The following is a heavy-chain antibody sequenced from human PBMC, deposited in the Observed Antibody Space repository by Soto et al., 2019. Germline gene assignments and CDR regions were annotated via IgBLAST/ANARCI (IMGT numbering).Heavy chain of an antibody. Sequence: QVHLVESGGGVVQPGKSLRLSCEASGFTFSDYGMHWVRQAPGKGLEWVAVISSDGNSKYYLDSVKGRFTISRDNSRNTLYLQMNSLRAEDTAVFYCAKDQDSGGHYYLDNWGQGTLVTVSS. J-gene: IGHJ4*02. D-gene: IGHD3-22*01. CDR1: GFTFSDYG. V-gene: IGHV3-30*18. CDR3: AKDQDSGGHYYLDN. CDR2: ISSDGNSK.